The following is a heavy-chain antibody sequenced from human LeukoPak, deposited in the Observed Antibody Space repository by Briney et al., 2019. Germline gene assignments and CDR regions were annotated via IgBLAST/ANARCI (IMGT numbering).Heavy chain of an antibody. CDR1: GYTFTSYG. J-gene: IGHJ6*02. CDR2: ISAYNGNT. Sequence: ASVKVSCKASGYTFTSYGISWVRQAPGQGLEWMGWISAYNGNTNYAQKLQGRVTMTTDTSTSTAYMELRSLRSDDTAVYYRASRSSSSWYDEGYYGMDVWGQGTTVTVSS. D-gene: IGHD6-13*01. V-gene: IGHV1-18*01. CDR3: ASRSSSSWYDEGYYGMDV.